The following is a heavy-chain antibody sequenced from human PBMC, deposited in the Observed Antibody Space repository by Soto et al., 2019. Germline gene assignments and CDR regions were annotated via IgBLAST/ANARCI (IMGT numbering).Heavy chain of an antibody. D-gene: IGHD3-3*01. J-gene: IGHJ2*01. CDR1: GYSSVNFF. Sequence: QVQLVQSGAEVKKPGASVRVSCKTYGYSSVNFFLHWVRQAPGQGPGRMGFVNPKRGGTESAPKFQGRVTMSRDTSIKTVYLELSGLTSDDTAVYYCARDSGIPGRFWYFDIWGRGTLVTVSS. V-gene: IGHV1-2*02. CDR2: VNPKRGGT. CDR3: ARDSGIPGRFWYFDI.